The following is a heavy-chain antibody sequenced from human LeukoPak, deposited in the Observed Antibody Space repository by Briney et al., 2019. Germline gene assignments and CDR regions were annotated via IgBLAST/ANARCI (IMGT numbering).Heavy chain of an antibody. Sequence: GGSLRLSCAASGFTFRSYAMSWVRQAPGKGLEWVSTISASGDSTFYTDSVKGRFTISRDNLKSTLDLEMKILRPVDTALYYCTKAVQGTGKAFEYWRQGTLLIVS. CDR1: GFTFRSYA. CDR3: TKAVQGTGKAFEY. CDR2: ISASGDST. D-gene: IGHD3-10*01. V-gene: IGHV3-23*01. J-gene: IGHJ4*02.